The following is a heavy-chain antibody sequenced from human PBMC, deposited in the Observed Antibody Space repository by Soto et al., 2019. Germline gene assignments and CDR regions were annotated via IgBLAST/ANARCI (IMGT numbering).Heavy chain of an antibody. D-gene: IGHD6-6*01. V-gene: IGHV4-31*01. CDR2: IYYTGDT. CDR3: ARDSGLYSSSSFDY. Sequence: PSETLSLSCSVSGDSIVTSGYYWSWIRQHPGKGLEGIGRIYYTGDTYYNPSLKSQFTMSVDTSKNQFSLNLSSVTAADTAVYYCARDSGLYSSSSFDYWGRGTRVTVS. J-gene: IGHJ4*02. CDR1: GDSIVTSGYY.